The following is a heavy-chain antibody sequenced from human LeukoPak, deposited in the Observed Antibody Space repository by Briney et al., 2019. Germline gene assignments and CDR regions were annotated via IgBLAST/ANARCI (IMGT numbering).Heavy chain of an antibody. CDR2: ISWNSGSI. V-gene: IGHV3-9*01. Sequence: GGSLRLSCAASGFTFDDYAMHWVRQAPGKGLEWVSGISWNSGSIGYADSVKGRFTISRDNAKNSLYLQMNSLRAEDTALYYCAKDIRAVAVYYSDYWGQGTLVTVSS. CDR1: GFTFDDYA. CDR3: AKDIRAVAVYYSDY. D-gene: IGHD6-19*01. J-gene: IGHJ4*02.